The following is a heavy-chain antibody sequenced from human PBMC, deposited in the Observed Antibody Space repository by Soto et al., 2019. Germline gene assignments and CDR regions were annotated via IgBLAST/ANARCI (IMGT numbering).Heavy chain of an antibody. V-gene: IGHV3-23*01. J-gene: IGHJ4*02. CDR3: TKGCGDYVREFDY. D-gene: IGHD4-17*01. CDR2: IGGRGIT. CDR1: GFTFSSYA. Sequence: GGSLRLSCAASGFTFSSYAMSWVRQAPGQGLEWVSTIGGRGITYYADSVKGRFTISRDNSNNTVYLQMNSLRVDDTAVYYCTKGCGDYVREFDYWGQGTLVTVSS.